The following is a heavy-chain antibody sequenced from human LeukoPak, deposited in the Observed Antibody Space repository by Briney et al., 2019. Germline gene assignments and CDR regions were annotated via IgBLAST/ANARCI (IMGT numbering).Heavy chain of an antibody. V-gene: IGHV4-34*01. D-gene: IGHD3-10*01. CDR1: GGSFSGYY. Sequence: SETLSLTCAVYGGSFSGYYWSWLRQPPGKGREGIGEINHSGSTNYNPSLKSPLTISVDTSKNQFSLKLSSVTAADTAVYYCARGLGSGSYYGYFDYWGQGTLVTVSS. J-gene: IGHJ4*02. CDR3: ARGLGSGSYYGYFDY. CDR2: INHSGST.